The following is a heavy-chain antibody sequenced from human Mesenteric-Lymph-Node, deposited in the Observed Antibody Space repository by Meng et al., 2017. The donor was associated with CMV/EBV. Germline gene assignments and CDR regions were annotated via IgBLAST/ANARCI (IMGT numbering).Heavy chain of an antibody. CDR2: ISGSGRST. D-gene: IGHD4/OR15-4a*01. J-gene: IGHJ5*01. CDR1: GFSFSDYA. Sequence: GGSLRLSCAASGFSFSDYAMSWVRQAPGKGLEWVSGISGSGRSTYYADFVKGRFTISRNNSKNTLFVKMNSLRDEDTAVYYCSKDDYNSSPRRFDSWGQGILVTVSS. CDR3: SKDDYNSSPRRFDS. V-gene: IGHV3-23*01.